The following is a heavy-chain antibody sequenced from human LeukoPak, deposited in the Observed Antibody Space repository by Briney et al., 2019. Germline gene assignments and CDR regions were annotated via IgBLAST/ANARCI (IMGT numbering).Heavy chain of an antibody. D-gene: IGHD2-2*01. Sequence: SVRVSCKASGFTFTTYYIHWVRRAPGQGLEWMGWINPISGVTESAQKFQGRVTMTRDTSTSTAYMEPSRLRSDDTAVYYCTRDHCSSINCYEYNYYGMDVWGQGTTVTVSS. CDR1: GFTFTTYY. V-gene: IGHV1-2*02. J-gene: IGHJ6*02. CDR3: TRDHCSSINCYEYNYYGMDV. CDR2: INPISGVT.